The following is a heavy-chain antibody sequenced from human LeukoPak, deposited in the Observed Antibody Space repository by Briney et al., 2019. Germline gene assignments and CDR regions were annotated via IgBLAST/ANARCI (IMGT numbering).Heavy chain of an antibody. D-gene: IGHD3-10*01. CDR2: IYSGGST. J-gene: IGHJ4*02. CDR1: GFTVSSNY. Sequence: GGSLRLSCAASGFTVSSNYMSWVRQAPGKGLEWVSVIYSGGSTYYADSVKGRFTISRDNAKNSLYLQMNSLRAEDTAVYYCARYRGSGSYYREGPWGQGTLVTVSS. CDR3: ARYRGSGSYYREGP. V-gene: IGHV3-66*01.